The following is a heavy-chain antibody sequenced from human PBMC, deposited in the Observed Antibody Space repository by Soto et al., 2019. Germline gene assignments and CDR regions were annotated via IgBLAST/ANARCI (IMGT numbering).Heavy chain of an antibody. V-gene: IGHV4-59*01. CDR1: GGSFSNYF. D-gene: IGHD1-7*01. CDR3: ARSGTGTVSLFYYYGLDV. CDR2: ILHSGST. J-gene: IGHJ6*02. Sequence: QVQLQESGPGLVKPSETLSLTCTVSGGSFSNYFWSWIRQPPGKGLEWIGYILHSGSTIYNPSLKSRVTISVDTSKTQFSLRLRSVTAADTAVYYCARSGTGTVSLFYYYGLDVWGQGTTVTVSS.